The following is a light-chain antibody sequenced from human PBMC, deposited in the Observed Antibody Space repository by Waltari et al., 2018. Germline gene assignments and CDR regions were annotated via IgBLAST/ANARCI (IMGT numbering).Light chain of an antibody. CDR3: QTWGTGIVI. J-gene: IGLJ2*01. CDR2: LSSDGTD. Sequence: QLVLPQSPSASASLGASVTPTCPLNSGHSNYGIASLPPQAGKGPRYLMRLSSDGTDNKADGIPDRFSGSSSGAARSLTVSNLQSEDEADYCCQTWGTGIVIFGGGTKLTVL. V-gene: IGLV4-69*01. CDR1: SGHSNYG.